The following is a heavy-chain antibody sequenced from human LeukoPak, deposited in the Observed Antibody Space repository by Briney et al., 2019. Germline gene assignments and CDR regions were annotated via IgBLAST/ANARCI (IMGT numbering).Heavy chain of an antibody. CDR3: AKWDTYYDSSGYYFY. CDR2: ISSSSSYI. D-gene: IGHD3-22*01. J-gene: IGHJ4*02. CDR1: GFTISSFS. V-gene: IGHV3-21*04. Sequence: PGGSLRLSCAASGFTISSFSMNWVRQAPGKGLEWVSSISSSSSYIYYADSVKGRFTISRDNSKNTLYLQMSSLRAEDTAVYYCAKWDTYYDSSGYYFYWGQGTLVTVSS.